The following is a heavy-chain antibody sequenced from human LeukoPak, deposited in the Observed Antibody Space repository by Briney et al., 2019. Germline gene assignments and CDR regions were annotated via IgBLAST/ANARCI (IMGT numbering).Heavy chain of an antibody. V-gene: IGHV3-48*04. CDR2: ISSSSSTI. J-gene: IGHJ3*02. D-gene: IGHD3-22*01. CDR1: GFTFSDFW. Sequence: AGGSLRLSCAASGFTFSDFWMHWVRQAPGKGLEWVSYISSSSSTIYYADSVKGRFTISRDNAKNSLYLQMNSLRAEDTAVYYCARDLAVVVVSAFDIWGQGTMVTVSS. CDR3: ARDLAVVVVSAFDI.